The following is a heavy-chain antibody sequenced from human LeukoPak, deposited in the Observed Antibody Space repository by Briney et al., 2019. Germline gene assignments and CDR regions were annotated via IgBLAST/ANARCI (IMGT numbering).Heavy chain of an antibody. CDR1: GFTFSNYW. J-gene: IGHJ4*02. D-gene: IGHD5-24*01. Sequence: GGSLRLSCAASGFTFSNYWMHWVRQAPGKGLVWVSRINEGGSVADYADSVKGRFTISRDNAKNTLYLEMNSLRAEDTAVYYCSRDLRGRDDYWGQGTLVSVPS. CDR3: SRDLRGRDDY. V-gene: IGHV3-74*01. CDR2: INEGGSVA.